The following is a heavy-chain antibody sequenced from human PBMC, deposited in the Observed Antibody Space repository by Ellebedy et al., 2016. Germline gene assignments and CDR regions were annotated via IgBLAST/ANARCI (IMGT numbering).Heavy chain of an antibody. Sequence: GGSLRLSXVGSGFTFAEHSIHWVRQAPGKGLEWVSSIDWRSYYLAYADSVKGRFTISRDNAKNSLFLQMNNLRSEDTAVYHCASAIDYWGQGTLVTVSS. CDR2: IDWRSYYL. D-gene: IGHD3-3*01. J-gene: IGHJ4*02. V-gene: IGHV3-9*01. CDR1: GFTFAEHS. CDR3: ASAIDY.